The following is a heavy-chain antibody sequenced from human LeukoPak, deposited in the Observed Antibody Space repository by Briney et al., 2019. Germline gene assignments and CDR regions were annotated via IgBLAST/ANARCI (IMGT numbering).Heavy chain of an antibody. J-gene: IGHJ4*02. D-gene: IGHD2-15*01. Sequence: PSETLSLTCTVSGGSISSYYWSWIRQPPGKGLEWIGYIYYSGSSNYKPSLKSRVTISVDTSKNQFSLKLSSVTAADTDVYYCARDLGCSGGSCSLLFDCWGQGTLVTVSS. CDR3: ARDLGCSGGSCSLLFDC. CDR2: IYYSGSS. CDR1: GGSISSYY. V-gene: IGHV4-59*01.